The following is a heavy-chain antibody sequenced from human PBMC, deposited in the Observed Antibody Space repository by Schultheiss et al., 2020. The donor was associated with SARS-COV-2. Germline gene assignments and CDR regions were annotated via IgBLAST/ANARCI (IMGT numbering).Heavy chain of an antibody. Sequence: SGPTLVKPTQTLTLTCTFSGFSLSTSGVGVGWIRQPPGKALEWLGYIYDSGSTNYNPSLRGRVTISVDTSKNQFSLDLSSVTAADTAVYYCARVPYCSDGHRRSYNWFDPWGRGALVTVSS. CDR2: IYDSGST. V-gene: IGHV4-61*05. CDR1: GFSLSTSGVG. CDR3: ARVPYCSDGHRRSYNWFDP. D-gene: IGHD6-25*01. J-gene: IGHJ5*01.